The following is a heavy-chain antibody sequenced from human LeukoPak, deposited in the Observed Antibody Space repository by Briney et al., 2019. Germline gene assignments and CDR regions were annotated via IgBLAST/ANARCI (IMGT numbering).Heavy chain of an antibody. CDR2: IKQDGSEK. J-gene: IGHJ6*02. CDR3: ARDRATLRV. V-gene: IGHV3-7*01. CDR1: GFTFNSYW. Sequence: GGSLRLSCAASGFTFNSYWMSWVRQAPGKGLEWVANIKQDGSEKYYVDSLKGRFTISRDNAKNSLYLQMNSLRAEDTAVYYCARDRATLRVWGQGTTVIVSS.